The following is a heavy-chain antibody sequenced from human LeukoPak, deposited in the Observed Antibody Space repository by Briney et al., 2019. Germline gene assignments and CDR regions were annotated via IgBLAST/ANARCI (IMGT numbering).Heavy chain of an antibody. D-gene: IGHD5-24*01. CDR2: ISANSGNT. V-gene: IGHV1-18*01. Sequence: GASVKVSCKASGYTFTSNGISWVRQAPGEGLERMGWISANSGNTIYAQKFQGRVTMTTETSSSTAYMELRSLRSDDTAIYYCARDKNYRFDYWGQGTLVTVPS. J-gene: IGHJ4*02. CDR1: GYTFTSNG. CDR3: ARDKNYRFDY.